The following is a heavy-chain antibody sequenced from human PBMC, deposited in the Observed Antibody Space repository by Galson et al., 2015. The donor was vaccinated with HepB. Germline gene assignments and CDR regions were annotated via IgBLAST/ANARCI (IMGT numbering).Heavy chain of an antibody. D-gene: IGHD2-15*01. Sequence: LSLTCTVSGGSISSYYWSWIRQPPGKGLEWIGYIYYSGSTNYNPSLKSRVTISVDTSKNQFSLKLSSVTAADTAVYYCARVSIPGCSGGSCYQYYYYYYMDVWGKGTTVTVSS. CDR1: GGSISSYY. J-gene: IGHJ6*03. CDR3: ARVSIPGCSGGSCYQYYYYYYMDV. CDR2: IYYSGST. V-gene: IGHV4-59*01.